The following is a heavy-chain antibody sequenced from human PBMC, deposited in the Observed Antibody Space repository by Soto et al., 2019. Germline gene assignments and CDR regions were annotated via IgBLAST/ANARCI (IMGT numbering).Heavy chain of an antibody. J-gene: IGHJ6*02. CDR1: GFTFSSFW. CDR3: ARVPVQLWLSSGMDV. Sequence: GGSLRLSCAASGFTFSSFWMHWVRQAPGKGLVWVSRINSDGSSTSYADSVKGRFTISRDNAKNTLYLQMNSLRAEDTAVYYCARVPVQLWLSSGMDVWGQGTTVTVSS. V-gene: IGHV3-74*01. D-gene: IGHD5-18*01. CDR2: INSDGSST.